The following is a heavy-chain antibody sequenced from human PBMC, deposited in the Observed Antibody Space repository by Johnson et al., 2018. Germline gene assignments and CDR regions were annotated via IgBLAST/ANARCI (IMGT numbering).Heavy chain of an antibody. CDR3: ARDSRGWYDAFDI. D-gene: IGHD6-19*01. J-gene: IGHJ3*02. Sequence: QVQLVESGGGVVQPGRSLRLSCAASGFTFSSYGMHWVRQAPGKGLEWVAVISYDGSNKYYADSVKGRFTISRDNAKNSLYLQMNSLRAEDTAVYYCARDSRGWYDAFDIWGQGTMVTVSS. CDR2: ISYDGSNK. CDR1: GFTFSSYG. V-gene: IGHV3-30*03.